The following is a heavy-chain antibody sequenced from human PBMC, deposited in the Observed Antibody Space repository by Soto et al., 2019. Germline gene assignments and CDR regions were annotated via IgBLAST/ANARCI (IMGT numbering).Heavy chain of an antibody. Sequence: SETLSLTCAVSGGSISSSNWWSWVRQPPGKGLEWIGEIYHSGSTNYNPSLKSRVTISVDKSKNQFSLKLSSVTAADTAVYYCARGLAVAPPWYWFDPWGQGTLVTVSS. CDR3: ARGLAVAPPWYWFDP. CDR2: IYHSGST. D-gene: IGHD6-19*01. J-gene: IGHJ5*02. CDR1: GGSISSSNW. V-gene: IGHV4-4*02.